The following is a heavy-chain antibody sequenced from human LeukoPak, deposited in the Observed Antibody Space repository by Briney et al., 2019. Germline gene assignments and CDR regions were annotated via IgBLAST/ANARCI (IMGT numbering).Heavy chain of an antibody. V-gene: IGHV6-1*01. CDR3: VRIRGLGLFDY. J-gene: IGHJ4*02. CDR2: TYYRSQWFD. Sequence: SQTLSLTCAISGDSVSNNRASWGWIRPSPSRGLEWLGRTYYRSQWFDDYAPPLRSRITINPDTSKNQFSLQLTSVTPEDTAVYYCVRIRGLGLFDYWGQGTLVTVSS. D-gene: IGHD1-26*01. CDR1: GDSVSNNRAS.